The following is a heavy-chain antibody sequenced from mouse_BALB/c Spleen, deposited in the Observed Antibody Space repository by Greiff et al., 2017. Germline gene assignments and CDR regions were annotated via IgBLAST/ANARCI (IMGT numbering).Heavy chain of an antibody. CDR2: ISYSGST. D-gene: IGHD3-3*01. CDR3: ARRGTSYAMDY. CDR1: GYSITSDYA. V-gene: IGHV3-2*02. J-gene: IGHJ4*01. Sequence: DVQLQESGPGLVKPSQSLSLTCTVTGYSITSDYAWNWIRQFPGNKLEWMGYISYSGSTSYNPSLKSRISITRDTSKNQFFLQLNSVTTEDTATYYCARRGTSYAMDYWGQGTSVTVSS.